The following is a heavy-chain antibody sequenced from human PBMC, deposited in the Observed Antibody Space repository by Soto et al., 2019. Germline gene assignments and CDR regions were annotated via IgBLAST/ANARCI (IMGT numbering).Heavy chain of an antibody. V-gene: IGHV1-3*01. Sequence: QVHLVQSGAEVKKPGASVRVSCQASGYTFTSFPIHWVRQAPGQRLEWMGWINPANGDTGYSQKFQGRVNNNRDTSASTASMEVNRLTSEDTAVYFCAGKDYYGSGSYHFDYWGQGTLVIVSS. D-gene: IGHD3-10*01. CDR1: GYTFTSFP. CDR3: AGKDYYGSGSYHFDY. CDR2: INPANGDT. J-gene: IGHJ4*02.